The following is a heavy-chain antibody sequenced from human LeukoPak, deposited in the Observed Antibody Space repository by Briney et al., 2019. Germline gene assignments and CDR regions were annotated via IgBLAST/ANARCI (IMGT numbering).Heavy chain of an antibody. Sequence: SETLSLTCTVSGGSISSYYWSWLRQPPRKGLEWIGYIYYSGSTNYNPSLKSRVTISVDTSKNQFSLKLSSVTAADTAVYYCARIYSGYEWAFDYWGQGTLVTVSS. V-gene: IGHV4-59*01. CDR2: IYYSGST. D-gene: IGHD5-12*01. CDR3: ARIYSGYEWAFDY. CDR1: GGSISSYY. J-gene: IGHJ4*02.